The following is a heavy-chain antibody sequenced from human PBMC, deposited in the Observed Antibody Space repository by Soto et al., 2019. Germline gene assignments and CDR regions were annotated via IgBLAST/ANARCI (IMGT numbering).Heavy chain of an antibody. Sequence: GESLKISCKGSGYSFTSYWIGWVRQMPGKGLEWMGIIYPGDSDTRYSPSFQGQVTISADKSISTAYLQWSSPKASDTAMYYCARYYYDSSGYYSGYYYGTDVWGQGTTVTVSS. J-gene: IGHJ6*02. D-gene: IGHD3-22*01. V-gene: IGHV5-51*01. CDR3: ARYYYDSSGYYSGYYYGTDV. CDR1: GYSFTSYW. CDR2: IYPGDSDT.